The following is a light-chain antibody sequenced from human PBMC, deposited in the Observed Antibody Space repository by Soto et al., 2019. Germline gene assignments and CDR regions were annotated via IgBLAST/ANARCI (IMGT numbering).Light chain of an antibody. Sequence: EIVMTQSPAPLSVSPGEIATLSCGASQSVSINLAWYQQKPGQAPRLLIYGASTRATGIPARFSGSGSGTEFTLTISSLQSKDFAVYYCQHYDNWPPWTFGQGTKVEIK. J-gene: IGKJ1*01. CDR3: QHYDNWPPWT. V-gene: IGKV3-15*01. CDR2: GAS. CDR1: QSVSIN.